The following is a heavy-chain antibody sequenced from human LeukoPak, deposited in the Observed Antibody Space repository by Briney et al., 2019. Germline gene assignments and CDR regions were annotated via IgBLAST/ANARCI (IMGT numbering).Heavy chain of an antibody. V-gene: IGHV3-30*03. CDR2: ISYDGSNK. Sequence: PGTSLRLSCAASGFTFSSYGMHWVRQAPGKGREWVAVISYDGSNKNYADSVEGRFTISRDNSKNTYLQMNSLRPEDTAVYYCATGGTKTATGRMGYWGQGTLVTVSS. J-gene: IGHJ4*02. CDR3: ATGGTKTATGRMGY. CDR1: GFTFSSYG. D-gene: IGHD1-1*01.